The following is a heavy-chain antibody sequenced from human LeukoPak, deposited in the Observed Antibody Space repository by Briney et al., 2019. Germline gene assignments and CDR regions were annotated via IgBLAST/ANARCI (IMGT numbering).Heavy chain of an antibody. CDR1: GFTFNNYA. D-gene: IGHD4-11*01. CDR3: ARWGNDYSQFDS. CDR2: VSGSGDNT. V-gene: IGHV3-23*01. J-gene: IGHJ4*02. Sequence: PGGSLRLACAASGFTFNNYAMTWVRQAPGKGLEWVSVVSGSGDNTNYADSVKGRFTISRDNSKNTLFLQMNSLRTEDTAVYFCARWGNDYSQFDSWGQGTLDTVS.